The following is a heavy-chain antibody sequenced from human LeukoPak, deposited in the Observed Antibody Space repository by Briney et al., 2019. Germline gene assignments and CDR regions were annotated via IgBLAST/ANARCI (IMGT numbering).Heavy chain of an antibody. CDR1: GGSISSYY. J-gene: IGHJ3*02. CDR2: IYTSGST. Sequence: RASETLSLTCTVSGGSISSYYWSWIRQPAGKGLEWIGRIYTSGSTNYNPSLKRRVTMSVDTSKNQFSLKLSSVTAADTAVYYCARDRYYYDSSGYGAFDIWGQGTMVTVSS. CDR3: ARDRYYYDSSGYGAFDI. V-gene: IGHV4-4*07. D-gene: IGHD3-22*01.